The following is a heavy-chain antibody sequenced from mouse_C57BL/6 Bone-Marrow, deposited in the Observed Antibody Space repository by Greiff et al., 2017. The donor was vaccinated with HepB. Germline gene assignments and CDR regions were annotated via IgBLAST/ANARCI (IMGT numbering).Heavy chain of an antibody. CDR1: GYTFTSYW. D-gene: IGHD2-4*01. CDR2: IYPSDSET. CDR3: ARNYYDSWYFDV. J-gene: IGHJ1*03. V-gene: IGHV1-61*01. Sequence: VQLQQPGAELVRPGSSVKLSCKASGYTFTSYWMDWVKQRPGQGLEWIGNIYPSDSETHYNQKFKDKATLTVDKSSSTAYMQISSLTSEDSAVYYCARNYYDSWYFDVWGTGTTVTVSS.